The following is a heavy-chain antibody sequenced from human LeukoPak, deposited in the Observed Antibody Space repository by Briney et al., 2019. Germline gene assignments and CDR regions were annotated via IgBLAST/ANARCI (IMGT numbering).Heavy chain of an antibody. J-gene: IGHJ4*02. V-gene: IGHV3-23*01. Sequence: PGGSLRLSCAASGFTFSSYAMRWVRQAPGKGLEWVSTISGSGTSTYYADSVKGRCTISRDSSKYTLYLQMNSLSAEDTAVYYCAKPPPASSSWLFDSWGQGTLVTVSA. CDR2: ISGSGTST. D-gene: IGHD6-13*01. CDR3: AKPPPASSSWLFDS. CDR1: GFTFSSYA.